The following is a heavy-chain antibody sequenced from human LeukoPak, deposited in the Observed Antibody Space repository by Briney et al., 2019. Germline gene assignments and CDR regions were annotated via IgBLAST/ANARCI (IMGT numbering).Heavy chain of an antibody. CDR1: GGSIINNY. CDR3: AFTYYYGAGSNIWFDP. J-gene: IGHJ5*02. V-gene: IGHV4-4*07. D-gene: IGHD3-10*01. Sequence: PSETLSLTCTVSGGSIINNYRSWIRQPAGKGLEWIGRIYSSGSTNYNPSLKSRVTMSVDTSKNQFSLKLSSVTAADTAVYYCAFTYYYGAGSNIWFDPWGQGTLVTVSS. CDR2: IYSSGST.